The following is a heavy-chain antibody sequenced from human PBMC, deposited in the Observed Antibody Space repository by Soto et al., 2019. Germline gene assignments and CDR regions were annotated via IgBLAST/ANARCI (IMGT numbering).Heavy chain of an antibody. CDR3: ARQSLALRKNKWFDX. D-gene: IGHD3-3*02. J-gene: IGHJ5*02. Sequence: AETLSLTCTVSGDSIISIDFYWGWVRQPPGKGLELIGSIFYLGSSYYNPSLKSRVTMSVDTSKNQFSLRLRSVTAADTALYFCARQSLALRKNKWFDXWGQGIMVTVSX. CDR1: GDSIISIDFY. CDR2: IFYLGSS. V-gene: IGHV4-39*01.